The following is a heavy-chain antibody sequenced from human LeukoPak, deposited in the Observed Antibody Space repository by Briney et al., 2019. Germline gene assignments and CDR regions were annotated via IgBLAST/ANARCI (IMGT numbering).Heavy chain of an antibody. CDR2: INPNSGGT. CDR3: ARDPRIAAAGRYGMDV. CDR1: GYTFTGYY. J-gene: IGHJ6*02. V-gene: IGHV1-2*02. Sequence: GASVKVSCKASGYTFTGYYMHWVRQAPGQGLEWMGWINPNSGGTNYAQKFQGRVTMTRDTSISTAYMELSRLRSDDTAVYYCARDPRIAAAGRYGMDVWGQGTTVTVSS. D-gene: IGHD6-13*01.